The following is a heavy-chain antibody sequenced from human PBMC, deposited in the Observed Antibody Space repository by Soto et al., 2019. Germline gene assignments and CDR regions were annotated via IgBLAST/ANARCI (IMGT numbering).Heavy chain of an antibody. J-gene: IGHJ4*02. CDR1: GGSITSSSYY. CDR3: AREGGRYCSGGSCQVDY. CDR2: IYYSGNT. Sequence: SETLSLTCTVSGGSITSSSYYWGWIRQPPGKWLEWIGSIYYSGNTYYTPSLKSRVTISVDTSKNQFSLKLSSVTAADTAVYYCAREGGRYCSGGSCQVDYWGQGTLVTVSS. D-gene: IGHD2-15*01. V-gene: IGHV4-39*02.